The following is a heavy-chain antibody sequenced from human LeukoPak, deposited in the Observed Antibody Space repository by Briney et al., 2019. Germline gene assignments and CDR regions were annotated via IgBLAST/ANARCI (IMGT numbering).Heavy chain of an antibody. CDR2: IKRKTDGGTT. D-gene: IGHD2-15*01. CDR1: GFSFNDAW. CDR3: TTDTRRVVVPK. Sequence: GGSLRLSCAASGFSFNDAWMSWVRQAPGRGLEWVGRIKRKTDGGTTDYAAPVKGRFTISRDDSKTSLYLQMNNLKTEDTAVYYCTTDTRRVVVPKWGQGTLVTVSS. J-gene: IGHJ4*02. V-gene: IGHV3-15*01.